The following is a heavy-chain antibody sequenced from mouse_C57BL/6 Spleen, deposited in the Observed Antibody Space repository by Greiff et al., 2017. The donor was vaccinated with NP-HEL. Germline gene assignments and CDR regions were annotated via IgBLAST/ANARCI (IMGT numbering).Heavy chain of an antibody. Sequence: QVQLQQPGAELVMPGASVKLSCKASGYTFTSYWMHWVKQRPGQGLEWIGEIDPSDGYTNYNQKFKGKATLTADKSSSTSYMQLSSLSSEDSAVYYCARVLYGGSAYWGQGTLVTVSA. J-gene: IGHJ3*01. V-gene: IGHV1-69*01. CDR3: ARVLYGGSAY. D-gene: IGHD1-1*01. CDR1: GYTFTSYW. CDR2: IDPSDGYT.